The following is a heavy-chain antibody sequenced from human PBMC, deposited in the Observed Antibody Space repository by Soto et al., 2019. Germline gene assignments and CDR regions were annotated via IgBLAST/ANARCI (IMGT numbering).Heavy chain of an antibody. CDR3: ARGGGSYGYGYFDF. CDR2: IKEDGTEK. J-gene: IGHJ4*02. V-gene: IGHV3-7*05. Sequence: VQLVESGGGLVQPGGSLRLSCAASGFTFSSSWMTWVRQAPGKGLQWVANIKEDGTEKFYVDSLKGRFTISRDNAKNSLFLQMNSLRAEDTAVYYCARGGGSYGYGYFDFWGQGTLVTVSS. D-gene: IGHD5-18*01. CDR1: GFTFSSSW.